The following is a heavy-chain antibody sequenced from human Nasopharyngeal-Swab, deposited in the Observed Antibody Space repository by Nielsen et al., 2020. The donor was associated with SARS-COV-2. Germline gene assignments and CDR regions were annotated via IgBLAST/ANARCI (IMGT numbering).Heavy chain of an antibody. Sequence: GGSLRLSCSASGFTFSSYWMHWVRQAPGKGLGWVSRINSDGSSTSYADSVKGRFTISRDNAKNTLYLQMNSLRAEDTAVYYCARVPTMEVMYYYYGMDVWGQGTTVTVSS. CDR3: ARVPTMEVMYYYYGMDV. J-gene: IGHJ6*02. CDR2: INSDGSST. CDR1: GFTFSSYW. D-gene: IGHD3-10*01. V-gene: IGHV3-74*01.